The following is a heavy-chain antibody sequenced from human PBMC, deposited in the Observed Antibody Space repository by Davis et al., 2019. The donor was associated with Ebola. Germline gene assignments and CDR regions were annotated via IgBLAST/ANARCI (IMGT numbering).Heavy chain of an antibody. CDR1: GYTFTSYY. V-gene: IGHV1-46*03. Sequence: ASVKVSCKASGYTFTSYYMHWVRQAPGQGLEWMGIINPSGGSTSYAQKFQGRVTMTRDTSTSTVYMELSSLRSEDTAVYYCARDQGVVVVAATLYYFDYWGQGTLVTVSS. D-gene: IGHD2-15*01. CDR3: ARDQGVVVVAATLYYFDY. CDR2: INPSGGST. J-gene: IGHJ4*02.